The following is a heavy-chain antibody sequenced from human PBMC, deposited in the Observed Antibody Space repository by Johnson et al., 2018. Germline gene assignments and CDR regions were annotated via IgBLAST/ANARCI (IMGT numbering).Heavy chain of an antibody. CDR1: AFTFSNHD. V-gene: IGHV3-13*05. CDR2: IGPAGDP. Sequence: VQLVQSGGGLVQPGGSLSLSCAASAFTFSNHDMHWVRQAIGKGLEWVSPIGPAGDPSYPGSVRGRFTVSKENVKSSLYLQMNSLRAGDTAVYYCASEFGMLRGVYYYYGMDVWGQGTTVTVSS. J-gene: IGHJ6*02. CDR3: ASEFGMLRGVYYYYGMDV. D-gene: IGHD3-10*01.